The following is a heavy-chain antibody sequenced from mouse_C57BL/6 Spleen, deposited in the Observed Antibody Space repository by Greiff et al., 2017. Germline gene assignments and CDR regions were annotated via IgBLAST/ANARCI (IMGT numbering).Heavy chain of an antibody. CDR2: IRLKSDNYAT. Sequence: EVKVVESGGGLVQPGGSMKLSCVASGFTFSNYWMNWVRQSPEKGLEWVAQIRLKSDNYATHYAESVKGRFTISRDDSKSSVYLQMNNLRAEDTGIYYCTGGRYYAMDYWGQGTSVTVSS. CDR3: TGGRYYAMDY. D-gene: IGHD3-1*01. V-gene: IGHV6-3*01. J-gene: IGHJ4*01. CDR1: GFTFSNYW.